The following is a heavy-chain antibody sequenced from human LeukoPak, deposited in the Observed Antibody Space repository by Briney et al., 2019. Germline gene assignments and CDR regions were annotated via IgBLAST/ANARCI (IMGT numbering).Heavy chain of an antibody. CDR3: AKATGTGYGYDFFDY. CDR1: GFTLTNYA. CDR2: ISGGGHNT. J-gene: IGHJ4*02. Sequence: GGSLRLSCAASGFTLTNYAMSWVRQAPGKGLEWVSLISGGGHNTYYADYVKGRFTISTDNSKNTLYLQMNSLRAEDTAVYYCAKATGTGYGYDFFDYWGQGTLVTVSS. D-gene: IGHD5-18*01. V-gene: IGHV3-23*01.